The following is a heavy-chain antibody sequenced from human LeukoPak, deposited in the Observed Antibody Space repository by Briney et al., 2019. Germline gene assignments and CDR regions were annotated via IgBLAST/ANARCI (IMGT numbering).Heavy chain of an antibody. J-gene: IGHJ2*01. D-gene: IGHD1-7*01. CDR3: AREELADWFFDL. CDR1: GSSMSSYY. Sequence: SETLSLTCTISGSSMSSYYWSWIRQPAGKGLEWVGRIYTSGSTNYNPSLKSRVTMSLDMSKNQFSLKLSSVTAADTAVYYCAREELADWFFDLWGCGTLVTVSS. CDR2: IYTSGST. V-gene: IGHV4-4*07.